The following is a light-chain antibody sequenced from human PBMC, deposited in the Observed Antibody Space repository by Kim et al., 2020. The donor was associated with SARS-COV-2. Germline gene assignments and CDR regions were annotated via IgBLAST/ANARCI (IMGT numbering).Light chain of an antibody. J-gene: IGLJ3*02. CDR2: YVN. V-gene: IGLV2-23*02. CDR1: SSSVVNYNL. Sequence: GQWTTISCTGTSSSVVNYNLVSWYQQHPGNAPQIIIYYVNKRSSGVSDRFSGSKSGNTASLTISGLQPEDEADYYCSSFVGGATGVFGGGTQLTVL. CDR3: SSFVGGATGV.